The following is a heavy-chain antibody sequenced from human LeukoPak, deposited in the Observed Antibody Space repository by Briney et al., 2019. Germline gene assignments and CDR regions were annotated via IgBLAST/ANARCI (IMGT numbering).Heavy chain of an antibody. CDR2: ISYDGSNK. CDR3: ARHQEY. V-gene: IGHV3-30*04. Sequence: SCKASGGTFSSYAMHWVRQAPGKGLEWVAVISYDGSNKYYADSVKGRFTISRDNSKNTLYLQMNSLRAEDTAVYYCARHQEYWGQGTLVTVSS. CDR1: GGTFSSYA. J-gene: IGHJ4*02.